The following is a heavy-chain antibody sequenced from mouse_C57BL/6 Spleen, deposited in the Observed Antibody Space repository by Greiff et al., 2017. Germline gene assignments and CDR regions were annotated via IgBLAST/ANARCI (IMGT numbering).Heavy chain of an antibody. CDR2: INPSSGYT. V-gene: IGHV1-4*01. D-gene: IGHD3-2*02. J-gene: IGHJ2*01. Sequence: QVQLQQSGAELARPGASVKMSCKASGYTFTSYTMHWVKQRPGQGLEWIGYINPSSGYTKYNQKFKDKATLTADKSSSTAYMQLSSLTSEDSAVYDCAQTAQATGYYFDDWGKGTTLTVSS. CDR1: GYTFTSYT. CDR3: AQTAQATGYYFDD.